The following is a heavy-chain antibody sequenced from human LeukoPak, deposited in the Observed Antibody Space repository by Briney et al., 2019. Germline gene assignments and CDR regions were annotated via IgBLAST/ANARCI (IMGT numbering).Heavy chain of an antibody. Sequence: GGSLRLSCAASGFTFTNYWMHWVRQAPGKGLEWVSGISWNSGSIGYADSVKGRFTISRDNAKNSLYLQMNSLRAEDAALYYCAKDMTWRGYYDFDYWGQGTLVTVSS. CDR1: GFTFTNYW. CDR3: AKDMTWRGYYDFDY. D-gene: IGHD3-3*01. CDR2: ISWNSGSI. V-gene: IGHV3-9*01. J-gene: IGHJ4*02.